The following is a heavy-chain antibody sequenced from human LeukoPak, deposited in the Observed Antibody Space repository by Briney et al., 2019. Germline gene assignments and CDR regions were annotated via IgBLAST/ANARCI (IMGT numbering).Heavy chain of an antibody. CDR2: ALVGGDT. Sequence: PGGSLRLSCASSGLDVSSTYMSWIRQAPGKGLEWVSTALVGGDTYYAASVKGRFTLSKDSSRNTMFLQMHGLRPEDTAVYYCARDQLDHWGQGTLVAVSP. V-gene: IGHV3-53*01. CDR3: ARDQLDH. CDR1: GLDVSSTY. J-gene: IGHJ4*02. D-gene: IGHD5-24*01.